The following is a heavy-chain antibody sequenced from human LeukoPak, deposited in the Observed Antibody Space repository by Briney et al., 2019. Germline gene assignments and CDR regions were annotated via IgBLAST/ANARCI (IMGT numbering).Heavy chain of an antibody. CDR3: ARDNTATGPFDN. CDR1: GYTFTSYY. Sequence: ASVKVSCKASGYTFTSYYMHWVRQAPGQGLEGMGIIDPSGGSTSYAQKFQGRVTMTRDTSTSTVYMELSSLRSEDTAVYYCARDNTATGPFDNWGQGTLATVSS. CDR2: IDPSGGST. D-gene: IGHD1-1*01. V-gene: IGHV1-46*01. J-gene: IGHJ4*02.